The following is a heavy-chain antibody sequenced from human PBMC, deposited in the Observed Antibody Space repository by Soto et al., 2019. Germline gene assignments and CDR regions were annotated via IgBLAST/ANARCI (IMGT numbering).Heavy chain of an antibody. CDR2: ISTYSGDT. Sequence: VASVKVSCKASGYTFFTYDISWVRQAPGQGLEWMGRISTYSGDTKYAQKFQGRVTMTTDTSTTTAYLELRSLRSDDTAVYYCARHHGPTTSENWFDPWGQGTLVTVSS. CDR3: ARHHGPTTSENWFDP. V-gene: IGHV1-18*01. J-gene: IGHJ5*02. CDR1: GYTFFTYD. D-gene: IGHD5-12*01.